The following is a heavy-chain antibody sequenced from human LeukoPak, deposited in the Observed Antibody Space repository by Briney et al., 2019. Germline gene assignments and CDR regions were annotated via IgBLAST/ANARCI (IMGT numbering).Heavy chain of an antibody. CDR1: GFTFSGSA. CDR2: IRSKANSYAT. CDR3: TRGNVTYYYDSSGDEFDY. V-gene: IGHV3-73*01. Sequence: GGSLRLSCAASGFTFSGSAMHWVRQASGKGLEWVGRIRSKANSYATAYAASVKGRFTISRDDSKNTAYLQMNSLRTEDTAVYYCTRGNVTYYYDSSGDEFDYWGQGTLVTVSS. D-gene: IGHD3-22*01. J-gene: IGHJ4*02.